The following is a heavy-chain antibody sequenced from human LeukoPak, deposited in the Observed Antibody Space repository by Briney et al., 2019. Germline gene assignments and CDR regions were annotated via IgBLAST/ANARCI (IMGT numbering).Heavy chain of an antibody. V-gene: IGHV3-7*01. J-gene: IGHJ4*02. Sequence: PGGSLRLSCAASGFTFSAYWVTWVRQAPGKGLEWVANINQDGSQIYYVDSVKGRFTISRDNAKNSLYLQMNNLRAEDTAVYYCASVGSRGWREFDYWGQGTLVTVSS. CDR1: GFTFSAYW. CDR3: ASVGSRGWREFDY. D-gene: IGHD6-19*01. CDR2: INQDGSQI.